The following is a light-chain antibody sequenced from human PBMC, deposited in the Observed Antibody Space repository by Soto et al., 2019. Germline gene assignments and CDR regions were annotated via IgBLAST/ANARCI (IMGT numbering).Light chain of an antibody. Sequence: DIVMTQSPLSLPVTPGEPASISCRSSQSLLHSNGYNYLDWYLQKPGQSPQLLIYLGSNRASGVPDRFSGSGSGTEFTLTISSLQPDDFATYYCQQYDKYSWTFGQGTKVDIK. CDR3: QQYDKYSWT. J-gene: IGKJ1*01. CDR1: QSLLHSNGYNY. V-gene: IGKV2-28*01. CDR2: LGS.